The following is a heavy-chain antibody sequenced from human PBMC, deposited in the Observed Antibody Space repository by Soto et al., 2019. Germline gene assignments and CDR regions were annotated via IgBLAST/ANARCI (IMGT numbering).Heavy chain of an antibody. Sequence: QVQLVQSGAEVKKPGSSVKVSCKASGGTFSSYAISWVRQAPGQGLEWMGGIIPIFGTANYAQKFQGRVTITADETTSTAYMELSSLRSADTAVYYCAREHSMIVVDHHKHGAFDIWGQGTMVTVSS. CDR2: IIPIFGTA. V-gene: IGHV1-69*01. J-gene: IGHJ3*02. CDR3: AREHSMIVVDHHKHGAFDI. D-gene: IGHD3-22*01. CDR1: GGTFSSYA.